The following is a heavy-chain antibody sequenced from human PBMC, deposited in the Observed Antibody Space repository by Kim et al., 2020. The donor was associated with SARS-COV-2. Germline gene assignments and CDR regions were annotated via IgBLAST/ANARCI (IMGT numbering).Heavy chain of an antibody. D-gene: IGHD6-13*01. CDR3: TRAIAAAGTAGY. V-gene: IGHV3-49*02. J-gene: IGHJ4*02. Sequence: EYAASVKGRFTISRDDSKSIAYLQMNSLKTEDTAVYYCTRAIAAAGTAGYWGQGTLVTVSS.